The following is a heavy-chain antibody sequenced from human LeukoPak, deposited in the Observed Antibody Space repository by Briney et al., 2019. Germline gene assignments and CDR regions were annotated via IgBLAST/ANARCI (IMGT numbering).Heavy chain of an antibody. Sequence: GGSLRLSCVDSGFTFTNAWMSWVRQTPGKGLEWIGRIKSKTDGETTNYAEPVRGRFTISRDDSKSAVYLQMDSLKIEDTAVYYCTTDLGTYYHGSQRLIPIDYWGQGTLVTVSS. J-gene: IGHJ4*02. CDR2: IKSKTDGETT. D-gene: IGHD3-10*01. V-gene: IGHV3-15*01. CDR3: TTDLGTYYHGSQRLIPIDY. CDR1: GFTFTNAW.